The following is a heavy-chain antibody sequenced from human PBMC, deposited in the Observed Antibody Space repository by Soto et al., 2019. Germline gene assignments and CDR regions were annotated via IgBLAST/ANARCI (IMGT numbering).Heavy chain of an antibody. J-gene: IGHJ6*02. D-gene: IGHD4-17*01. Sequence: ASVKVSCKASGGTFSSYAISWVRQAPGQGLEWMGGIIPIFGTANYAQKFQGRVTITADESTSTAYMELSSLRSEDTAVYYCVRQGLDYLHGLADVWGQGTTVTVSS. CDR3: VRQGLDYLHGLADV. V-gene: IGHV1-69*13. CDR2: IIPIFGTA. CDR1: GGTFSSYA.